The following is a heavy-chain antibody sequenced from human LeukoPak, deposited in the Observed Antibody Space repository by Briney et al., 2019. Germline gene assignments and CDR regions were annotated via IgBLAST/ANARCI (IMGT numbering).Heavy chain of an antibody. J-gene: IGHJ1*01. CDR2: IYYSGST. CDR3: ARGAAREYFQH. D-gene: IGHD6-25*01. CDR1: GGSISSSSYY. Sequence: PSETLSLTCTVSGGSISSSSYYWSWIRQPPGKGLEWIGYIYYSGSTNYNPSLKSRVTISVDTSKNQFSLKLSSVTAADTAVYYCARGAAREYFQHWGQGTLVTVSS. V-gene: IGHV4-61*01.